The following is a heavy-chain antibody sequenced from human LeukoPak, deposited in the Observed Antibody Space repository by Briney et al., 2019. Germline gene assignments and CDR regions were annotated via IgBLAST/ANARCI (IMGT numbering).Heavy chain of an antibody. J-gene: IGHJ4*02. Sequence: GGSLRLSCAASGFTFSNYWMNWVRQAPGKGLEWVANIKQDGSEKYYVDSVKGRFTISRDNAKNSLYLQMNSLRAEDTAVYYCARARFGTAGVDYWGQGTLVTVSS. V-gene: IGHV3-7*01. CDR1: GFTFSNYW. CDR3: ARARFGTAGVDY. D-gene: IGHD1-1*01. CDR2: IKQDGSEK.